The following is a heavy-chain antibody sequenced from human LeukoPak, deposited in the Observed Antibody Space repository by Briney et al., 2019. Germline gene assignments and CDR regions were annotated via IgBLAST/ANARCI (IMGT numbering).Heavy chain of an antibody. J-gene: IGHJ6*03. CDR3: ARRGQGIAAAGTFYYYYMDV. Sequence: GGSLRLSCAASGFIFSNYGLHWVRQAPGKGLEWVAFIRYDGSNTYYADSVKGRFTISRDNAKNSLYLQMNSLRAEDTALYYCARRGQGIAAAGTFYYYYMDVWGKGTTVTVSS. D-gene: IGHD6-13*01. CDR2: IRYDGSNT. CDR1: GFIFSNYG. V-gene: IGHV3-30*02.